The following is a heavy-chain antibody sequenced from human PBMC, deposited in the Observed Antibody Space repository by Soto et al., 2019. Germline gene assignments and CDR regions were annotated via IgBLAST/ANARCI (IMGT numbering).Heavy chain of an antibody. D-gene: IGHD3-10*01. CDR2: IWYDGSNK. Sequence: GGSLRLSCAASGFTFSSYGMHWVRQAPGKGLEWVAVIWYDGSNKYYADSVKGRFTISRDNSKNTLYLQMNSLRAEDTAVYYCARDRAGYGMDVWGQGTTVTVSS. V-gene: IGHV3-33*01. J-gene: IGHJ6*02. CDR1: GFTFSSYG. CDR3: ARDRAGYGMDV.